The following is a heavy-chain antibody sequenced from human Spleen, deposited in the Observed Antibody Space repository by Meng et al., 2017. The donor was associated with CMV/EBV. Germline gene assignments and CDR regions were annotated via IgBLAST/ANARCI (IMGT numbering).Heavy chain of an antibody. Sequence: GESLKISCAASGFTFRSYPMHWVRQAPGKGLEWVSAISGSGGSTYFADSVKGRFTISRDNSKNTLYLQMNGLRAEDSAVYFCAREGYTLGRFGAFDIWGQGTMVTVSS. CDR3: AREGYTLGRFGAFDI. J-gene: IGHJ3*02. D-gene: IGHD2-2*02. CDR1: GFTFRSYP. V-gene: IGHV3-23*01. CDR2: ISGSGGST.